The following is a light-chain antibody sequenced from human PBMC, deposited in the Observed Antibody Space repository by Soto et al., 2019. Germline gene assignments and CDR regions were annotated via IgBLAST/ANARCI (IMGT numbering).Light chain of an antibody. Sequence: QSALTQPASVSGSPGQSITISCTGTSSDVGGYNYVCWYQQHPGKAPKLMIYEVSNRHSGVSTRFSGSKSGNTASLTISGLQAEDEADYYCSSYTSGSTLYVFGTGTKLTVL. J-gene: IGLJ1*01. CDR2: EVS. CDR1: SSDVGGYNY. V-gene: IGLV2-14*01. CDR3: SSYTSGSTLYV.